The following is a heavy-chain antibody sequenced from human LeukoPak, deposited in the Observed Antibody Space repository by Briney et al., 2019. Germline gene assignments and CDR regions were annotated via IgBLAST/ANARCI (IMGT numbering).Heavy chain of an antibody. CDR1: GFTFSSYS. CDR2: ISSSSSYI. CDR3: AVTRSGSYYPERRKYDMDV. J-gene: IGHJ6*02. D-gene: IGHD1-26*01. V-gene: IGHV3-21*01. Sequence: GGSLRLSCAASGFTFSSYSMNWVRQAPGKGLEWVSSISSSSSYIYYADSVRGRFTISRDNAKNSLYLQMNSLRAEDTAVYYCAVTRSGSYYPERRKYDMDVWGQGTTVTVFS.